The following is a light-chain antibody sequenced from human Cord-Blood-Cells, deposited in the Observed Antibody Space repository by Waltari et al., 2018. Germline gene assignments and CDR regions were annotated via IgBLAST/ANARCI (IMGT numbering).Light chain of an antibody. CDR3: QSYDSSLSGYNYV. J-gene: IGLJ1*01. V-gene: IGLV1-40*01. CDR1: SSNIGAGYD. CDR2: GNS. Sequence: QSVLTQPPSVSGAPGQRVTISCTGSSSNIGAGYDVHWYQQLPGTAPKLLIYGNSNRPSGVPDRFSGSKSGPSASLAITGLQAEDEADYYCQSYDSSLSGYNYVFGTGTKVTVL.